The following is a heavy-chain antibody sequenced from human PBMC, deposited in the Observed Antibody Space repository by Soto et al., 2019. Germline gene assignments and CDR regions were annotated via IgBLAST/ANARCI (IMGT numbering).Heavy chain of an antibody. CDR3: TRVGGYYGDYPNFDY. Sequence: SETLSLTCSVSGSSIRNYYWSWIRQPPGKGLEWIGNIYYTGSTNYTPSLKGRVFISVDSSRRQLSLRLNSLTAADTAVYYCTRVGGYYGDYPNFDYWGQGALVTVSS. CDR2: IYYTGST. V-gene: IGHV4-59*01. CDR1: GSSIRNYY. D-gene: IGHD4-17*01. J-gene: IGHJ4*02.